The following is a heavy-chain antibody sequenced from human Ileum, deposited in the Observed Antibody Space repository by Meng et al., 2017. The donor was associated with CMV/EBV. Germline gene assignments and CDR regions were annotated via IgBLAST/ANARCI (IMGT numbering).Heavy chain of an antibody. CDR1: GVCIIDYY. J-gene: IGHJ4*02. CDR3: ARAAARGVPVDY. CDR2: VSPGGI. V-gene: IGHV4-4*07. Sequence: QVQRHEAGPGMVKPSQTLSRPCSVSGVCIIDYYWTWFRQPAGKGLEFIGRVSPGGIEYNPSLMIRVTMSLDTSRNQLSLNLNSVTAADTAVYYCARAAARGVPVDYWGQGILVTVSS. D-gene: IGHD3-10*01.